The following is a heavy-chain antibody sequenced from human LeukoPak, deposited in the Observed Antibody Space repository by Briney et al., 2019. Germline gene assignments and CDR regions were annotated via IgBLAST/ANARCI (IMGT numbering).Heavy chain of an antibody. V-gene: IGHV3-23*01. CDR2: ISGRGRRT. CDR1: GVTFSSCG. Sequence: GGSLRLSCAASGVTFSSCGMIWVRQAPGKGLEWVSGISGRGRRTYYADSVKGRFTISRHNSQNTMYLQMNSLRAEDTAVYYCAKRGRGYHQFHSWGQGTLVTVSS. D-gene: IGHD3-3*01. CDR3: AKRGRGYHQFHS. J-gene: IGHJ4*02.